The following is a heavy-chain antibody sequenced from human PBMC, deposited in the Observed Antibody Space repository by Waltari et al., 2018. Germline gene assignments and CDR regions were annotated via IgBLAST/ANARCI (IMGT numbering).Heavy chain of an antibody. V-gene: IGHV4-34*01. Sequence: QVQLQQWGAGLLKPSETLSLTCAVYGGSFSGYYWSWIRQPPGKGMEWIGEIKPSGSTNYNPALKSRVTISVDTSKNQFSLKLSSVTAADTAVYYCARAGILSDDAFDFWGQGTMVTVSS. D-gene: IGHD2-21*01. CDR3: ARAGILSDDAFDF. J-gene: IGHJ3*01. CDR1: GGSFSGYY. CDR2: IKPSGST.